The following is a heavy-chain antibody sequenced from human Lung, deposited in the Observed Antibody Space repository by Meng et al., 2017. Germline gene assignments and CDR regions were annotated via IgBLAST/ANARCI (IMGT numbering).Heavy chain of an antibody. CDR2: INSYVGNT. V-gene: IGHV1-18*01. D-gene: IGHD6-13*01. Sequence: QVQLEQSGVEGKKHGDSVKGSCKASGYTFASSAPYGITWVRQAPGQGLEWMGWINSYVGNTNYAQNLQGRVTMTTETSTSTAYMELRSLRSDDTAVYYCARDSNGIASALRTWGQGTLVTVSS. CDR3: ARDSNGIASALRT. CDR1: GYTFASSAPYG. J-gene: IGHJ5*02.